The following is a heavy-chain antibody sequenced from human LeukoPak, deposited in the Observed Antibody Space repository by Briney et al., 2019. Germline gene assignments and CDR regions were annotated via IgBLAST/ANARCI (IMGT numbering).Heavy chain of an antibody. Sequence: GGSLRLSCAASGFTFSSYWMHWVRQAPGKGLEWVSGISWNSGSIGYADSVKGRFTISRDNAKNSLYLQMNSLRAEDMALYYCAKAAYGSYYYYMDVWGKGTTVTVSS. CDR2: ISWNSGSI. J-gene: IGHJ6*03. CDR3: AKAAYGSYYYYMDV. D-gene: IGHD3-10*01. CDR1: GFTFSSYW. V-gene: IGHV3-9*03.